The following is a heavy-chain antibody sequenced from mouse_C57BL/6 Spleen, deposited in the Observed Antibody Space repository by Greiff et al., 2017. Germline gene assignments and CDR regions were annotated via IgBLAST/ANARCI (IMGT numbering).Heavy chain of an antibody. CDR3: ARGGTGWYFDV. V-gene: IGHV1-64*01. Sequence: QVQLQQPGAELVKPGASVKLSCKASGYTFTSYWMHWVKQRPGQGLEWIGMINPNSGSTNYNEKFKSKATLTVDKSSRSAYMQLSSLTSEDSAVYYCARGGTGWYFDVWGTGTTVTVSS. CDR2: INPNSGST. D-gene: IGHD4-1*01. J-gene: IGHJ1*03. CDR1: GYTFTSYW.